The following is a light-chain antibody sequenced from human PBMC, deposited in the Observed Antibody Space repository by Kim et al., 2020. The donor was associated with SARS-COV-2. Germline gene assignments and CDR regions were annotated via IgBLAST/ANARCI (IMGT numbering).Light chain of an antibody. CDR3: QVWDSSSDHVV. CDR2: YDS. J-gene: IGLJ2*01. Sequence: APVKSAEIPCSGYNIGTNNVHWYHQTSGQAPVLVIYYDSDRPSGIPERFSGSSSGNTAALTIFRVEAGDEADYYCQVWDSSSDHVVFGGGTKVTVL. CDR1: NIGTNN. V-gene: IGLV3-21*01.